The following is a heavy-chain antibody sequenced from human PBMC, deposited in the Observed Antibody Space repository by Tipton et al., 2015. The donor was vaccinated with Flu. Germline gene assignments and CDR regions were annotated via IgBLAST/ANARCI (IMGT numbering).Heavy chain of an antibody. Sequence: LSLTCTVSGGSISSYYWSWIRQPAGKGLEWIGRIYSSGSTNYNPSLKSRVTMSVDTSKNQFSLKMSSVTAAGTAVYYCARFSVRGESDYWGQGTLVTVSS. CDR1: GGSISSYY. D-gene: IGHD3-10*01. CDR3: ARFSVRGESDY. CDR2: IYSSGST. V-gene: IGHV4-4*07. J-gene: IGHJ4*02.